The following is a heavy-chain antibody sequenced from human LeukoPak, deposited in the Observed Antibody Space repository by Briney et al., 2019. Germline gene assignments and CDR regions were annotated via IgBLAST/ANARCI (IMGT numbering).Heavy chain of an antibody. J-gene: IGHJ4*02. CDR1: GFTVSSYA. CDR3: AKEPDYYDSSGYPPGY. V-gene: IGHV3-23*01. CDR2: ISGSGGST. Sequence: GGSLRLSCAASGFTVSSYAMSWVRQAPGKGLEWVSAISGSGGSTYYADSVKGRFTISRDNSKSTLYLQMNSLRAEDTAVYYCAKEPDYYDSSGYPPGYWGQGTLVTVSS. D-gene: IGHD3-22*01.